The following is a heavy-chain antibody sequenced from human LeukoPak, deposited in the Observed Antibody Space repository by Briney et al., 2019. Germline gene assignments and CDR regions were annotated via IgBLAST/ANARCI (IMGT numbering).Heavy chain of an antibody. D-gene: IGHD6-13*01. J-gene: IGHJ6*03. CDR2: IYYSGST. Sequence: SETLSLTCTVSGGSISSYYWSWIRQPPGKGLEWIGYIYYSGSTNYNPSLKSRISISVDTSKNQFSLKLSSVTAADTAVYYCARIYYSSSWYYYYYYMDVWGKGTTVTVSS. CDR1: GGSISSYY. V-gene: IGHV4-59*01. CDR3: ARIYYSSSWYYYYYYMDV.